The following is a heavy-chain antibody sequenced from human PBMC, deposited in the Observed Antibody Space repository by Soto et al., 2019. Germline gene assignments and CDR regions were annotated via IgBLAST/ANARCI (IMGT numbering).Heavy chain of an antibody. CDR1: GGSVSSGSYY. CDR3: ASAHYDFWSGYFRSGGWFDP. J-gene: IGHJ5*02. D-gene: IGHD3-3*01. CDR2: IYYSGST. Sequence: PSETLSLTCTVSGGSVSSGSYYWSWIRQPPGKGLEWIGYIYYSGSTNHNPSLKSRVTISVDTSKNQFSLKLSSVTAADTAVYYCASAHYDFWSGYFRSGGWFDPWGQGTLVTVSS. V-gene: IGHV4-61*01.